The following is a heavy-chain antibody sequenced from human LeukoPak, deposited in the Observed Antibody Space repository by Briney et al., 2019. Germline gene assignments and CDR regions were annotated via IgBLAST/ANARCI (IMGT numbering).Heavy chain of an antibody. CDR2: IYDSGTT. J-gene: IGHJ6*03. CDR1: GSSISSYY. Sequence: SETLSLTCTVSGSSISSYYWSWTRQPPGKGLEWLGYIYDSGTTNYNPSLKSRVTISVDTSKNQFSLKLSSVTAADTAVYFCARVSWFPGTSYYYMDVWGKGTTVTVSS. V-gene: IGHV4-59*01. CDR3: ARVSWFPGTSYYYMDV. D-gene: IGHD1-1*01.